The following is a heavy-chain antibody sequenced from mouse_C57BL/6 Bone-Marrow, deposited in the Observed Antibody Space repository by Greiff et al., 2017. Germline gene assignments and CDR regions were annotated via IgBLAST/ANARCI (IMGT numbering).Heavy chain of an antibody. CDR1: GFNIKDDY. CDR2: IDPENGDT. CDR3: TTFPLITTVGATDYFDY. V-gene: IGHV14-4*01. J-gene: IGHJ2*01. Sequence: VQLQQSGAELVRPGASVKLSCTASGFNIKDDYMHWVKQRPEQGLEWIGWIDPENGDTEYASKFQGKATITADTSSNTASLQLSSLTSEDTAVYYCTTFPLITTVGATDYFDYWGQGTTLTVSS. D-gene: IGHD1-1*01.